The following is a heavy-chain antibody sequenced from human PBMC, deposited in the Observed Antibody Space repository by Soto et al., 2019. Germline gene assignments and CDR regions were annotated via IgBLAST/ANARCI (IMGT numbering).Heavy chain of an antibody. J-gene: IGHJ4*02. Sequence: GASVKVSCKASGYTFTSYYMQWVRHAPGQGLEWMGIINPSGGSTSYAQKFQGRVTMTRDTSTSTVYMELSSLRSEDTAVYYCAIDSSDCSSTSCYRSYDYWGQGTLVTVSS. D-gene: IGHD2-2*01. CDR2: INPSGGST. CDR1: GYTFTSYY. V-gene: IGHV1-46*01. CDR3: AIDSSDCSSTSCYRSYDY.